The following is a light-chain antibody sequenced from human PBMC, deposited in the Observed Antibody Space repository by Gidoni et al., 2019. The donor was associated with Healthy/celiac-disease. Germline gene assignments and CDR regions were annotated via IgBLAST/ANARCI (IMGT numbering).Light chain of an antibody. CDR1: QDISNY. CDR2: DAF. CDR3: QQYDNLPPFT. J-gene: IGKJ3*01. Sequence: DIQMPQSPSSLSASVGDRVTITCQANQDISNYLNWYQQKPGKAPKLLIYDAFNMETGVPSRFSGSGSGTDFTFTISSLQPEDIATYYCQQYDNLPPFTFGPGTKVKIK. V-gene: IGKV1-33*01.